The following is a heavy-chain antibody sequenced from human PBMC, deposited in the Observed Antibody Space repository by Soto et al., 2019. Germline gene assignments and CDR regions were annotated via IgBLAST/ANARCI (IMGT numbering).Heavy chain of an antibody. CDR1: GGTFSSSA. CDR2: IIQILGIA. V-gene: IGHV1-69*10. CDR3: ARANSWNDYFNYRMDV. Sequence: ASVKVSCKASGGTFSSSAISWVRQAPGQGLEGMGGIIQILGIAKDAQKFQGRGTITADKSTITAYMELSSLRSEDTAVYYCARANSWNDYFNYRMDVWGQGTMVPVSS. D-gene: IGHD1-20*01. J-gene: IGHJ6*02.